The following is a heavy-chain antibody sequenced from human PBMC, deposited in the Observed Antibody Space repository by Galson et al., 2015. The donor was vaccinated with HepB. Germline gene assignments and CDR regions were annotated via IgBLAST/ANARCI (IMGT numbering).Heavy chain of an antibody. CDR3: VRRGLYAQLAFDY. CDR2: IYWDGVQ. CDR1: GFSLSLTEMA. J-gene: IGHJ4*02. Sequence: PALVKPTQTLTLTCNFSGFSLSLTEMAVGWIRQPPGKALEWLALIYWDGVQFYRPSLKNRVTVTRDTAKNHVVLTMTNMDPVDTATYYCVRRGLYAQLAFDYWGQGTLVTVSS. D-gene: IGHD6-6*01. V-gene: IGHV2-5*02.